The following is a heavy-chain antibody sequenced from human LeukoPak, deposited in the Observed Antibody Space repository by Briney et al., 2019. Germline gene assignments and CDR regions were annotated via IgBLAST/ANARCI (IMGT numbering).Heavy chain of an antibody. J-gene: IGHJ6*02. CDR2: IYPGDSDT. CDR1: GYSFTSYW. CDR3: ARQRITMSKNYYYYGMDV. V-gene: IGHV5-51*01. Sequence: GESLKISCKGSGYSFTSYWIDWVRQMPGKGLEWMGIIYPGDSDTRYSPSFQGQVTISADKSISTAYLQWSSLKASDTAMYYCARQRITMSKNYYYYGMDVWGQGTTVTVSS. D-gene: IGHD3-10*02.